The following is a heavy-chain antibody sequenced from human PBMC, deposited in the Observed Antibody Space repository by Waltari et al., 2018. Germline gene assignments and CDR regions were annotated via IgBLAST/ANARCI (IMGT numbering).Heavy chain of an antibody. CDR2: INPSGGIT. D-gene: IGHD4-17*01. CDR1: GYTFTSYY. J-gene: IGHJ3*02. Sequence: QVQLVQSGAEVTKPGASVKVSCKASGYTFTSYYMHWLRQAPGQGLEWMGIINPSGGITSYAQKFQGRVTMTRDTSTSTVYMELSSLRSEDTAVYYCATLDTYGGNSGAAFDIWGQGTMVTVSS. V-gene: IGHV1-46*01. CDR3: ATLDTYGGNSGAAFDI.